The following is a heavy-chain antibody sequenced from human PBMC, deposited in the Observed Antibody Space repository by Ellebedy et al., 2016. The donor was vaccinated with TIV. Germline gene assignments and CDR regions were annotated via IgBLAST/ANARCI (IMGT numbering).Heavy chain of an antibody. CDR3: AKGSSSGFTYDRVGFEY. V-gene: IGHV3-7*03. CDR2: MKQDGREE. Sequence: GESLKISCAASGFTFSNYWMTWVRLAPGKGLEWVANMKQDGREEYYVDSVKGRFIISRDNAKNSLYLQMNSLRVEDTAVYFCAKGSSSGFTYDRVGFEYWGQGALVTVSS. J-gene: IGHJ4*02. D-gene: IGHD3-22*01. CDR1: GFTFSNYW.